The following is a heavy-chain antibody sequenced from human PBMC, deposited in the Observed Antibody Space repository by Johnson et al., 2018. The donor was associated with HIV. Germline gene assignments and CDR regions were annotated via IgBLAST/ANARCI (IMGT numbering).Heavy chain of an antibody. D-gene: IGHD3-22*01. CDR1: GFTFSSYA. J-gene: IGHJ3*02. Sequence: MQLVESGGVVVQPGGSLRLSCAASGFTFSSYAMSWVRQAPGKGLVWVTQINNDGTNTNYADSVKGRFTISRDNAKKTLYVKMTSLRTEDTAIYYCAKEMEDYYYDSSGPLDIWGQGTMVTVSS. V-gene: IGHV3-23*04. CDR3: AKEMEDYYYDSSGPLDI. CDR2: INNDGTNT.